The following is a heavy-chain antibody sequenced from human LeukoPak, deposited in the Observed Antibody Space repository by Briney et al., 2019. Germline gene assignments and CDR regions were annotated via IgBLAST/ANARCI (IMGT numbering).Heavy chain of an antibody. CDR2: INDDGSTT. V-gene: IGHV3-74*01. J-gene: IGHJ1*01. CDR1: GFTFSRYW. D-gene: IGHD3-22*01. CDR3: ATGNYYDSRGYYTFGH. Sequence: PGGSLRLSCAASGFTFSRYWMHWVRQAPGKGLVWVSSINDDGSTTSYADSVQGGFTISRDNAKNTLYLQMNSLRAEDTAVYYCATGNYYDSRGYYTFGHWGQGTLVTVSS.